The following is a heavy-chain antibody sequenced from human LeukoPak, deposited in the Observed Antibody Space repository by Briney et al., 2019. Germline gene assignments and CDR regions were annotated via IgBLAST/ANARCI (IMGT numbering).Heavy chain of an antibody. CDR2: IKQDGSEK. CDR3: ARDRGSSGWYEFDY. D-gene: IGHD6-19*01. Sequence: GGSLRLSCAASGFTSSSYWMSWVRQATGKGLEWVANIKQDGSEKYYVDSVKGRFTISRDNAKNSPYLQMSSLRAEDTAVYYCARDRGSSGWYEFDYWGQGTLVIVSS. CDR1: GFTSSSYW. J-gene: IGHJ4*02. V-gene: IGHV3-7*01.